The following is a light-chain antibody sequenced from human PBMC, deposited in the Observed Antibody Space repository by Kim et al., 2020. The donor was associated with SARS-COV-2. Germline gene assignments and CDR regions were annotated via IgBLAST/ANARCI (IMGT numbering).Light chain of an antibody. CDR1: QSFSSN. CDR2: GAS. V-gene: IGKV3-15*01. Sequence: SPGETAPLSCRASQSFSSNLAWYQQKPGQAPRLLIYGASTRATGIPARFSGSGSGTEFTLTISSLQSEDFAVYYCQQYNNWPPWTFGQGTKVDIK. CDR3: QQYNNWPPWT. J-gene: IGKJ1*01.